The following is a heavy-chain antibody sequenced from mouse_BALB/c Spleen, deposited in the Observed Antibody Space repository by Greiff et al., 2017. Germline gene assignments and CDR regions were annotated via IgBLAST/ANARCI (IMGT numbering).Heavy chain of an antibody. CDR3: TREGVYAMDY. Sequence: VQLQQSGAELVKPGASVKLSCKASGYTFTSYYMYWVKQRPGQGLEWIGEINPSNGGTNFNEKFKSKATLTVDKSSSTAYMQLSSLTSEDSAVYYCTREGVYAMDYWGQGTSVTVSS. V-gene: IGHV1S81*02. CDR2: INPSNGGT. J-gene: IGHJ4*01. CDR1: GYTFTSYY.